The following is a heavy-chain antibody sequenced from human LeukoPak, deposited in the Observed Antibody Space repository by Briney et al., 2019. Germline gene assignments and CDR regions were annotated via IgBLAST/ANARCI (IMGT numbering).Heavy chain of an antibody. Sequence: GGSLRLSCAASGFTFDDYAMHWVRQAPGKGLEWVSGISWNSRSIAYADSVKGRFTISRDNAKNSLYLQMNSLRAEDTALYYCAKDMGNYFGSGAHDYWGQGTLVTVSS. V-gene: IGHV3-9*01. J-gene: IGHJ4*02. D-gene: IGHD3-10*01. CDR2: ISWNSRSI. CDR3: AKDMGNYFGSGAHDY. CDR1: GFTFDDYA.